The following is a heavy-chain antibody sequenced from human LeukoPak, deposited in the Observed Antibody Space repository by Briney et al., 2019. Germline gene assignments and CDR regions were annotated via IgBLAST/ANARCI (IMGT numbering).Heavy chain of an antibody. CDR3: AKEHSSSWYYYYGMDV. D-gene: IGHD6-13*01. V-gene: IGHV3-23*01. CDR1: GFTFSSYA. Sequence: GGSLRLSCAASGFTFSSYAMSWVRQAPRKGLEWVSAISGSGGSTYYADSVKGRFTISRDNSKNTLYLQMNSLRAEDTAVYYCAKEHSSSWYYYYGMDVWGQGTTVTVSS. J-gene: IGHJ6*02. CDR2: ISGSGGST.